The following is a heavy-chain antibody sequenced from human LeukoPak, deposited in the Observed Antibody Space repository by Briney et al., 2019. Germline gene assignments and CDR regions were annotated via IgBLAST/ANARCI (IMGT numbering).Heavy chain of an antibody. J-gene: IGHJ4*02. CDR1: GSSFTTYW. CDR3: ARSYDSSGDLFDY. V-gene: IGHV5-51*01. CDR2: IYLGDSAY. Sequence: GAPIKFSSASSGSSFTTYWIGGGRDMPGKGLGGLGIIYLGDSAYRYSPSRQGQVTISADKTITTPYLQWSSLKDSAAHLYYCARSYDSSGDLFDYWAQGTLVTVSS. D-gene: IGHD3-22*01.